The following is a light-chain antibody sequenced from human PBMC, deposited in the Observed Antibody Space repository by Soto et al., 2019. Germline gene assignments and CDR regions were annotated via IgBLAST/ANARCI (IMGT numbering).Light chain of an antibody. CDR3: QKYNSAPWT. V-gene: IGKV1-27*01. CDR2: ATS. J-gene: IGKJ1*01. CDR1: HGISNY. Sequence: DIHTTQSPSSLSASVGDRVTITCRSSHGISNYLAWYQQKPGKVPKLLIYATSTLQSGVPSRFSGSGSGTDFTLTISSMQPEAVANYYCQKYNSAPWTFGQGTKVDIK.